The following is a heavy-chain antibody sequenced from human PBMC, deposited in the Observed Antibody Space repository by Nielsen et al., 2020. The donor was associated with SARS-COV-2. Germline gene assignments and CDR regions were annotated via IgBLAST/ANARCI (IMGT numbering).Heavy chain of an antibody. CDR2: IYYSGST. Sequence: GSLRLSCTVSGGSISSYYWSWIRQPPGKGLEWIGYIYYSGSTNYNPSLKSRVTISVDTSKNQFSLKLSSVTAADTAVYYCARDGRYSYGSGFDYWGQGTLITVSS. CDR3: ARDGRYSYGSGFDY. CDR1: GGSISSYY. D-gene: IGHD5-18*01. V-gene: IGHV4-59*01. J-gene: IGHJ4*02.